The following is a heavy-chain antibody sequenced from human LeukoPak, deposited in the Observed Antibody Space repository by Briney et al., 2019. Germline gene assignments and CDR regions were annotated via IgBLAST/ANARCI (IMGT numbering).Heavy chain of an antibody. Sequence: SETLSLTCAVYGGSFSGYYWSWIRQPPGKGLEWIGEINHSGSTNYNPSLKSRVTISVDTSKNQFSLKLSSVTAADTAVYYCARVLRTYFDYWGQGTLVTVSS. J-gene: IGHJ4*02. D-gene: IGHD2-8*02. CDR3: ARVLRTYFDY. CDR1: GGSFSGYY. V-gene: IGHV4-34*01. CDR2: INHSGST.